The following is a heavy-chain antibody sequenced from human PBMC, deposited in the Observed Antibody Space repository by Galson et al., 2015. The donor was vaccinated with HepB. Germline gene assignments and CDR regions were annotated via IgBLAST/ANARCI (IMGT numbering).Heavy chain of an antibody. CDR2: VDPEDGET. CDR3: ATNSGGGYRPLVRSDWFDP. Sequence: VKVSCKVSGYTFTDYYMHWVQQAPGEGLEWMGLVDPEDGETIYAEKFQGRVTITADTSTDTAYMELSSLRSEDTAVYYCATNSGGGYRPLVRSDWFDPWGQGTLVTVSS. J-gene: IGHJ5*02. V-gene: IGHV1-69-2*01. D-gene: IGHD6-25*01. CDR1: GYTFTDYY.